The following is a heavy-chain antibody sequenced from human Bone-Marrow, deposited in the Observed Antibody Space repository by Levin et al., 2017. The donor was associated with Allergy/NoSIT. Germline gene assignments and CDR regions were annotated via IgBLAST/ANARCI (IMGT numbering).Heavy chain of an antibody. CDR2: ISNDGSEK. V-gene: IGHV3-30*03. D-gene: IGHD3-10*01. Sequence: GGSLRLSCVVSGFNFSDYGKHWIRRAPGKGLEWVAVISNDGSEKYYADSVKGRFTISRDNSKHTLYLQMNGLRPEDTAVYFCASAVGGPGSFYYFDYWGQGTRVTVSS. CDR3: ASAVGGPGSFYYFDY. J-gene: IGHJ4*02. CDR1: GFNFSDYG.